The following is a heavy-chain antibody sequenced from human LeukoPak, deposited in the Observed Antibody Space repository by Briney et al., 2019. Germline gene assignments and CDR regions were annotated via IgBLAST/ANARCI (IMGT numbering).Heavy chain of an antibody. Sequence: GSLRLSCAASGFTFSTYAMNWVRHALGKGLEWVAVISDDGRHNCYADSVKGRFTISRDNSKSTLYLQMNSLRDDDSAAYFCARVYLERLTAGYFDHWGQGTQVTVSP. CDR2: ISDDGRHN. CDR3: ARVYLERLTAGYFDH. CDR1: GFTFSTYA. V-gene: IGHV3-30*04. D-gene: IGHD2-8*01. J-gene: IGHJ4*02.